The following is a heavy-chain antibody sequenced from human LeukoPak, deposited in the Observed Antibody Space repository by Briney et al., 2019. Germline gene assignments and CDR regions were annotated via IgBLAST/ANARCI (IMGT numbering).Heavy chain of an antibody. D-gene: IGHD2-15*01. J-gene: IGHJ5*02. V-gene: IGHV1-2*02. CDR2: INPNSGGT. Sequence: XAPGXXLEGRGXINPNSGGTNYAQKFQGRVTMTRDTSISTAYMELSRLRSDDTAVYYCARNVVAATGAGWFDPWGQGTLVTVSS. CDR3: ARNVVAATGAGWFDP.